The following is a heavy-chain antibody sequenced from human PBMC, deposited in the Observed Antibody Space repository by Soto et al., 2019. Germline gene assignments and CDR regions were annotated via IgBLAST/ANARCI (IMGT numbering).Heavy chain of an antibody. Sequence: SETLSLTCTVSGDSISSKNYYWEWIRLPPGKGLEWIGSIYDNGGTYYNPTLKSRVTIHVETPKKQLSLMLKSVTAADSALYYCARRSHRSGSGSCIEKWGQGTLVTVSS. CDR3: ARRSHRSGSGSCIEK. CDR1: GDSISSKNYY. CDR2: IYDNGGT. V-gene: IGHV4-39*01. D-gene: IGHD3-10*01. J-gene: IGHJ4*02.